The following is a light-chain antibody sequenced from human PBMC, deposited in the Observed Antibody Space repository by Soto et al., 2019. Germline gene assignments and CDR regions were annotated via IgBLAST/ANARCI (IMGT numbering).Light chain of an antibody. CDR3: QESYSTPLA. CDR1: QNINIF. V-gene: IGKV1-39*01. Sequence: DIQVTQSPSSLSASVGDRVTITCRTSQNINIFLNWYQQKPGRATMVVISAASNLESGVPSRFSGRGSGTEFTLTIRDLPPGDAALYFCQESYSTPLAFGGGTKVDIK. CDR2: AAS. J-gene: IGKJ4*01.